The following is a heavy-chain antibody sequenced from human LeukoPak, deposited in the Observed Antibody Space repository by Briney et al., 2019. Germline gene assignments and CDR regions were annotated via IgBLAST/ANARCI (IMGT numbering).Heavy chain of an antibody. CDR1: GFTFSSYA. J-gene: IGHJ4*02. Sequence: PGGSLRLSCAASGFTFSSYAMSWVRQAPGKGLEWVSGISGTGGNTYYADSVKGRFTISRDNSKNTLYLQMNSLRAEDTAVYYCAKDGSGTYYGTYFDYWGQGTLVTVSS. V-gene: IGHV3-23*01. CDR3: AKDGSGTYYGTYFDY. D-gene: IGHD1-26*01. CDR2: ISGTGGNT.